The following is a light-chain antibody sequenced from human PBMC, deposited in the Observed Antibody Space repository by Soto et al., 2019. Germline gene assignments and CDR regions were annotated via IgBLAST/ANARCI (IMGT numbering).Light chain of an antibody. CDR1: QSISTW. CDR3: QQYNTYPLT. CDR2: KAS. V-gene: IGKV1-5*03. J-gene: IGKJ4*01. Sequence: DIQMTQSPSTLSASVGDRVTTTCRASQSISTWMAWYQQKPGKAPKLLIYKASSLEAGVPSRFSGSGSGTEFNITISSLQHDDFATYYCQQYNTYPLTVGGGTTVEIK.